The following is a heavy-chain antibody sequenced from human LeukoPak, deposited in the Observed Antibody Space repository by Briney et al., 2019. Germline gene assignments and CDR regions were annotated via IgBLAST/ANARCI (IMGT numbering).Heavy chain of an antibody. D-gene: IGHD6-13*01. Sequence: GGSLRLSCAASGFSFIDYWMTWVRQAPGKGLEWVGNIKQDGSETYYVDSVKGRFTISRDNAKNSLYLQMNSLRAEDTAVYYCARVCGSSWQNFDYWGQGTLVTVSS. V-gene: IGHV3-7*01. J-gene: IGHJ4*02. CDR2: IKQDGSET. CDR3: ARVCGSSWQNFDY. CDR1: GFSFIDYW.